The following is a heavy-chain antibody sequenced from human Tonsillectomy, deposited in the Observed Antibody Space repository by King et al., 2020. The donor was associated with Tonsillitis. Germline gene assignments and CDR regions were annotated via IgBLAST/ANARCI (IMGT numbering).Heavy chain of an antibody. CDR3: ARGRDYYDSSGYFAAFDI. V-gene: IGHV4-30-4*07. CDR2: IYYSGST. J-gene: IGHJ3*02. D-gene: IGHD3-22*01. Sequence: QLQESGPGLVKPSQTLSLTCAVSGGSISSGGYSWSWIRQPPGKGLEWIGYIYYSGSTYYNPSLKSRVTISVDTSKNQFSLKLSSVTAADTAVYYCARGRDYYDSSGYFAAFDIWGQGTMVTVSS. CDR1: GGSISSGGYS.